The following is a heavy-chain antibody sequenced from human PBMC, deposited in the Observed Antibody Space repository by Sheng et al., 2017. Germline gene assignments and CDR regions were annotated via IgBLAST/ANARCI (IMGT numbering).Heavy chain of an antibody. D-gene: IGHD5-18*01. CDR2: IYHSGST. CDR3: ARGLADTALYYYYYYGMDV. J-gene: IGHJ6*02. V-gene: IGHV4-38-2*01. CDR1: GYSISSGYY. Sequence: QVQLQESGPGLVKPSETLSLTCAVSGYSISSGYYWGWIRQPPGKGLEWIGSIYHSGSTYYNPSLKSRVTISVDTSKNQFSLKLSSVTAADTAVYYCARGLADTALYYYYYYGMDVWGQGTTVTVSS.